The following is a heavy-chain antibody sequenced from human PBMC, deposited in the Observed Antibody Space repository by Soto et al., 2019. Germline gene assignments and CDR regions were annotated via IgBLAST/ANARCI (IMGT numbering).Heavy chain of an antibody. J-gene: IGHJ4*02. D-gene: IGHD6-19*01. CDR3: ARDGALAGGFDY. CDR1: GGSISSYY. V-gene: IGHV4-59*01. CDR2: IYYSGST. Sequence: SETLSLTCTVSGGSISSYYWSWIRQPPGKGLEWIGYIYYSGSTNYNPSLKSRVTISVDTSKNQFSLKLSSVTAADTAVYYCARDGALAGGFDYWGQGTLVTVSS.